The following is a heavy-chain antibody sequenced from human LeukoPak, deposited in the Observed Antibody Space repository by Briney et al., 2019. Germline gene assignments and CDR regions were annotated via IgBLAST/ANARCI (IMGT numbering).Heavy chain of an antibody. CDR3: TRGAGWLIDY. CDR2: FYNSGRS. Sequence: GSLRLSCAVSGFTFSSYSINWVRQAPGKGLEWIGYFYNSGRSTYNPSLKSRATISADKSKNHFSLKLKSVTTADTAVYYCTRGAGWLIDYWGQGILVTVSS. V-gene: IGHV4-59*01. CDR1: GFTFSSYS. D-gene: IGHD3-16*01. J-gene: IGHJ4*02.